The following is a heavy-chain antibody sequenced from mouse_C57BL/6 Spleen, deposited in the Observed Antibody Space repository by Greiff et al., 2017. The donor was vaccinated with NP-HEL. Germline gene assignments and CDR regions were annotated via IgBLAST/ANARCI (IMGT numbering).Heavy chain of an antibody. CDR1: GYAFSSSW. CDR3: VIYYYGSSYGY. J-gene: IGHJ2*01. D-gene: IGHD1-1*01. V-gene: IGHV1-82*01. Sequence: VQLVESGPELVKPGASVKISCKASGYAFSSSWMNWVKQRPGKGLEWIGRIYPGDGDTNYNGKFKGKATLTADKSSSTAYMQLSSLTSEDSAVYFCVIYYYGSSYGYWGQGTTLTVSS. CDR2: IYPGDGDT.